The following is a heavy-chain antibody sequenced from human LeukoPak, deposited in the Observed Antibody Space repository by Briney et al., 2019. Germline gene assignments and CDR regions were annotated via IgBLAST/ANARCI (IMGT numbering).Heavy chain of an antibody. V-gene: IGHV3-48*04. CDR2: LGRSSSRI. J-gene: IGHJ4*02. CDR1: GFTFSTYD. Sequence: GGSLRLSCAASGFTFSTYDMTWVRQAPGKGLEWISFLGRSSSRIYYRDSVKGRFTISRDNAKDSLYLQMNSLRAEDTAVYYCARGFYGAGSYSSDYWGQGTLVTVSS. D-gene: IGHD3-10*01. CDR3: ARGFYGAGSYSSDY.